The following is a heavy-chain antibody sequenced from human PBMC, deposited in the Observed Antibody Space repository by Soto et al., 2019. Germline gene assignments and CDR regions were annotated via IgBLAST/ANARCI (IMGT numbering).Heavy chain of an antibody. J-gene: IGHJ6*02. CDR3: ARDIMGTNYYYSGMDV. CDR2: IYYSGST. V-gene: IGHV4-59*01. CDR1: GGSISSYY. D-gene: IGHD2-8*01. Sequence: QVQLQESGPGLVKPSETLSLTCTVSGGSISSYYWSWMRQPPGKVVEWIGYIYYSGSTNYNPSLKSRVTISVDTSKNQFSLKLSSVTAADTAVYYCARDIMGTNYYYSGMDVWGQGTTVTVSS.